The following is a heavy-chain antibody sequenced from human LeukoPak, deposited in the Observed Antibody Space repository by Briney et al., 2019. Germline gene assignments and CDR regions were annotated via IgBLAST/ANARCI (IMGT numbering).Heavy chain of an antibody. CDR1: GFKFSSYA. CDR3: ATSGYKTPYYYYYYMDV. D-gene: IGHD3-3*01. V-gene: IGHV3-21*01. Sequence: PGGSLRLSCAASGFKFSSYAMNWVRQAPGKGLEWVSSISSSSSYIYYADSVKGRFTISRDNAKNSLYLQMNSLRAEDTAVYYCATSGYKTPYYYYYYMDVWGKGTTVTVSS. J-gene: IGHJ6*03. CDR2: ISSSSSYI.